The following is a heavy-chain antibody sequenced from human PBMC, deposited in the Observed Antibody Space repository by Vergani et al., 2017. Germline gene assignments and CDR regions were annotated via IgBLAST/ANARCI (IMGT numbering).Heavy chain of an antibody. CDR2: IWFDGDNK. D-gene: IGHD2-21*02. CDR1: GFTFRNHS. CDR3: ARECPGGGGDCSAGWYFDL. V-gene: IGHV3-33*01. Sequence: QVQLVESGGGVVQPGKSLRLSCAASGFTFRNHSMHWVRQAPGKGPEWVAVIWFDGDNKYYADSVKGRFTIARDNSKNTLFLQMNSLRAEDTAVYYCARECPGGGGDCSAGWYFDLWGRGTLVTVSS. J-gene: IGHJ2*01.